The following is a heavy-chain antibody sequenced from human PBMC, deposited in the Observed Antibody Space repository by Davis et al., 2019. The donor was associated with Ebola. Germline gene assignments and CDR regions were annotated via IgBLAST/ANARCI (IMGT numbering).Heavy chain of an antibody. CDR2: ISYSGNT. V-gene: IGHV4-31*03. CDR1: GGSIDSGGYY. Sequence: SETLSLTCTVSGGSIDSGGYYWSWIRQHPGKGLEWIGYISYSGNTYYNPSLKSRVSISVDTSANHFSLNLSSVTAADTALYYCARRLVATYVFDYWGRGTLVTVSS. CDR3: ARRLVATYVFDY. J-gene: IGHJ4*02. D-gene: IGHD5-12*01.